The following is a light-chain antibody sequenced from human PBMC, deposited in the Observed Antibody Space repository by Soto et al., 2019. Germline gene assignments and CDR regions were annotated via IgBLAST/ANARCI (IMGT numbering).Light chain of an antibody. CDR3: QSYDNSLSGSEV. J-gene: IGLJ1*01. Sequence: QSVLAQPPSVSGAPGQRVTISCTGSSSNIGAGHDVHWYQQLPGTAPKLLIYGNGNRPSGVPERFSGSKSGTSASLAITGLQAEDEADYYCQSYDNSLSGSEVFGTGTKVTVL. V-gene: IGLV1-40*01. CDR1: SSNIGAGHD. CDR2: GNG.